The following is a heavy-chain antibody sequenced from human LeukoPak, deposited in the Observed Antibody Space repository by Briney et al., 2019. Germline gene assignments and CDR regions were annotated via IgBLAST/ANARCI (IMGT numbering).Heavy chain of an antibody. CDR3: AREYNSSYYCDY. Sequence: GGSLRLSCAASGFTFSSYSMNWVRQVPGKGLEWVSYISSGSESSTYYADSVKGRFTISRDNAKKSLYLQINSLRDEDTAVYYCAREYNSSYYCDYGGQGPLVTVSS. D-gene: IGHD6-13*01. CDR1: GFTFSSYS. CDR2: ISSGSESST. V-gene: IGHV3-48*02. J-gene: IGHJ4*02.